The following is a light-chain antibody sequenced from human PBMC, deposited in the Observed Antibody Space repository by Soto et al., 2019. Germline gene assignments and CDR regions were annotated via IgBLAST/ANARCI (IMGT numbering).Light chain of an antibody. CDR3: HQTFSTRSWT. Sequence: DIQMTQSPSSLSASVGDRVTITCRASQSISSYLNWYQHKPGKAPKLLNYAASSLQSGVPSRFSGSGSGTDFTLTISTLQPEDFATYYCHQTFSTRSWTFGQGTKVEIK. V-gene: IGKV1-39*01. CDR2: AAS. CDR1: QSISSY. J-gene: IGKJ1*01.